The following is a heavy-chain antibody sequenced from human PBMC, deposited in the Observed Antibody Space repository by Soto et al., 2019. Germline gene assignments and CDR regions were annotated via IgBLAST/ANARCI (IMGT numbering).Heavy chain of an antibody. J-gene: IGHJ4*02. V-gene: IGHV1-69*01. Sequence: QVQLVQSGAGVKKPGSSVKVSCKASGGTFNNYAISWVRQAPGQGLEWMGGIIPIMGTADYAHKVQGRLAISADESTGTTFMELIRLRSEDTALYYCARGGVDVVATSAFDYWGQGTLVTVSS. CDR2: IIPIMGTA. D-gene: IGHD5-12*01. CDR1: GGTFNNYA. CDR3: ARGGVDVVATSAFDY.